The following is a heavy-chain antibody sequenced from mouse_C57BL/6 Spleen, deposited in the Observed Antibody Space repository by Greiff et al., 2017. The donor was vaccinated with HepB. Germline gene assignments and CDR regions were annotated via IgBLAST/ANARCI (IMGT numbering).Heavy chain of an antibody. D-gene: IGHD2-1*01. CDR1: GYAFTNYL. Sequence: QVQLQQSGAELVRPGTSVKVSCKASGYAFTNYLIEWVKQRPGQGLEWIGVINPGSGGTNYNEKFKGKATLTADKSSSTAYMELRSLTSEDSAVYYCTRIYYGKGDAMDYWGQGTSVTVSS. CDR3: TRIYYGKGDAMDY. V-gene: IGHV1-54*01. CDR2: INPGSGGT. J-gene: IGHJ4*01.